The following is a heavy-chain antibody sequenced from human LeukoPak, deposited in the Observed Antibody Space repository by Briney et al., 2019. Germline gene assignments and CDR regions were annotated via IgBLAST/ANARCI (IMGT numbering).Heavy chain of an antibody. J-gene: IGHJ4*02. CDR1: GYTFSTYA. V-gene: IGHV1-3*03. CDR2: INAGNGDT. CDR3: ARDLIYGSGEY. Sequence: ASVKVSCKASGYTFSTYAMHWVRQAPGQRFEWMGWINAGNGDTKYSQEFQGRVTITRDTSASTAYMELSSLRAEDTAVYYCARDLIYGSGEYWGQGTLVTVSS. D-gene: IGHD3-10*01.